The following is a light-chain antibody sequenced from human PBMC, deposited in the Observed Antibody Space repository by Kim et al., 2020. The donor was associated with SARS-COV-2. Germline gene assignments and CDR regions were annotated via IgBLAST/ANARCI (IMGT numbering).Light chain of an antibody. V-gene: IGLV1-44*01. CDR2: DNN. Sequence: GQRVTISCSGSTSNTGRRAVNWYQQFPGTAPKLLIYDNNRRPSGVPDRFSGSESGTSASLAISGLQSEDDADYYCAAWSASLNAWVFGGGTQLTVL. CDR1: TSNTGRRA. J-gene: IGLJ3*02. CDR3: AAWSASLNAWV.